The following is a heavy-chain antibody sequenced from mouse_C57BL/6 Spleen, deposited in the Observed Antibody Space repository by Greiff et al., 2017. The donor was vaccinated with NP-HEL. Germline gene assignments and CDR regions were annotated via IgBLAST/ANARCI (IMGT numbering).Heavy chain of an antibody. CDR2: INPGSGGT. J-gene: IGHJ2*01. CDR1: GYAFTNYL. Sequence: QVQLQQSGAELVRPGTSVKVSCKASGYAFTNYLIEWVKQRPGQGLEWIGVINPGSGGTNSNEKFKGKATLTADKSSSTAYMQLSSLTSEDSAVYFCARGTTVVPDYWGQGTTLTVSS. D-gene: IGHD1-1*01. V-gene: IGHV1-54*01. CDR3: ARGTTVVPDY.